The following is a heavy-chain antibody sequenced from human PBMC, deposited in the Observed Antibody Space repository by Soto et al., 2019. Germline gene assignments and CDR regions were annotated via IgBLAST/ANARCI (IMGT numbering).Heavy chain of an antibody. CDR2: INPNSGGT. D-gene: IGHD4-17*01. CDR1: GYTFTGYY. CDR3: ASLNYGDYDAFDY. V-gene: IGHV1-2*02. Sequence: GAPVKVSCKASGYTFTGYYMHWVRQAPGQGLEWMGWINPNSGGTNYAQKFQGRVTMTRDTSISTAYMELSRLRSDDTAVYYCASLNYGDYDAFDYWGQGTLVTVSS. J-gene: IGHJ4*02.